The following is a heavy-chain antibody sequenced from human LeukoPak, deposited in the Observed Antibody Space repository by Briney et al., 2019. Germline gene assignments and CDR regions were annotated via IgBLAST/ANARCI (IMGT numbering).Heavy chain of an antibody. CDR2: IIPIFGTA. Sequence: SVKVSCKASGGSFNSYAISWVRQAPGQGLEWMGGIIPIFGTANYAQKFQGRVTITADKSTNTAYMELSSLRSEDTAVYYCARSQPLAYYDLWGRGTLVTVSS. CDR3: ARSQPLAYYDL. CDR1: GGSFNSYA. V-gene: IGHV1-69*06. J-gene: IGHJ2*01.